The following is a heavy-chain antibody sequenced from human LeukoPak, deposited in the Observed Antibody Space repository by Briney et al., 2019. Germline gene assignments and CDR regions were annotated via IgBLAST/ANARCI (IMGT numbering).Heavy chain of an antibody. J-gene: IGHJ5*02. CDR3: ATYPAVAGMNEGWFDP. Sequence: ASVKVSCKVSGYTLTELSMHWVRQAPGKGLEWMGGFDPEDGETIYAQKFQGRVTMTEDTSTDTDYMELSSLRSDDTAVYYCATYPAVAGMNEGWFDPWGQGTLVTVSS. CDR1: GYTLTELS. V-gene: IGHV1-24*01. CDR2: FDPEDGET. D-gene: IGHD6-19*01.